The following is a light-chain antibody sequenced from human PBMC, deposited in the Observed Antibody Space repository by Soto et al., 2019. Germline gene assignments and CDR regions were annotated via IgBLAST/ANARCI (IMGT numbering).Light chain of an antibody. CDR1: SSDVGGYNY. J-gene: IGLJ2*01. Sequence: QSALAQPRSVSGSPGQSVTISCTGTSSDVGGYNYVSWYQQHPGKAPKLMIYDVSKRPSGVPDRFSGSKSGNTASLTISGLQAEDEADYYCCSYAGGYTLGVLGGGTKLTVL. CDR3: CSYAGGYTLGV. V-gene: IGLV2-11*01. CDR2: DVS.